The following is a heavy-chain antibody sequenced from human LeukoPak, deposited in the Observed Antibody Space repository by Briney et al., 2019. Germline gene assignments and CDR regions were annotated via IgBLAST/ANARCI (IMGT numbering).Heavy chain of an antibody. CDR3: ASGYSSGWPDY. J-gene: IGHJ4*02. CDR2: ISSSSSTI. V-gene: IGHV3-48*01. CDR1: EFTFSSYS. Sequence: GGSLRLSCAASEFTFSSYSMNWVRQAPGKGLEWVSYISSSSSTIYYADSVKGRFTISRDNAKNSLYLQMNSLRAEDTAVYYCASGYSSGWPDYWGQGTLVTVSS. D-gene: IGHD6-19*01.